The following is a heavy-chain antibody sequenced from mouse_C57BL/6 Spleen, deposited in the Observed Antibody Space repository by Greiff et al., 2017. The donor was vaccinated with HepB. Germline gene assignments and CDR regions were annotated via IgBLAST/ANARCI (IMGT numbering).Heavy chain of an antibody. V-gene: IGHV1-22*01. D-gene: IGHD1-1*01. CDR1: GYTFTDYN. CDR3: APVYYYGSSYYFDY. Sequence: SGPELVKPGASVKMSCKASGYTFTDYNMHWVKQSHGKSLEWIGYINPNNGGTSYNQKFKGKATLTVNKSSSTAYMELRSLTSEDSAVYYCAPVYYYGSSYYFDYWGQGTTLTVSS. CDR2: INPNNGGT. J-gene: IGHJ2*01.